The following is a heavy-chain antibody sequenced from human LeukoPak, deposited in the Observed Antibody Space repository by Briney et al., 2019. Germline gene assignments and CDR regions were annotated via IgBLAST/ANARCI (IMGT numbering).Heavy chain of an antibody. CDR1: GGTFSSYA. J-gene: IGHJ4*02. D-gene: IGHD3-22*01. V-gene: IGHV1-69*13. Sequence: SVKVSCKASGGTFSSYAIGWVRQAPGQGLEWMGGIIPIFGTANYAQKFQGRVTITADESTSTAYMELSSLRSEDTAVYYCATQRDSSGFRQDYWGQGTLVTVSS. CDR3: ATQRDSSGFRQDY. CDR2: IIPIFGTA.